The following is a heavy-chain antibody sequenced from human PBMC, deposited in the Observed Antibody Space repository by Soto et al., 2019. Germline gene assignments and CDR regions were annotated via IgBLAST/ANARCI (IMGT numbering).Heavy chain of an antibody. V-gene: IGHV4-39*01. D-gene: IGHD6-19*01. J-gene: IGHJ6*02. CDR3: ARGRVAVAGTFPYYYYYGMDV. CDR2: IYYSGST. CDR1: GGSISGGSYY. Sequence: SETLSLTCTVSGGSISGGSYYWGWIRQPPGKGLEWIGSIYYSGSTYYNPSLKSRVTISVDTSKNQFSLKLSSVTAADTAVYYCARGRVAVAGTFPYYYYYGMDVWGQGTTVTVSS.